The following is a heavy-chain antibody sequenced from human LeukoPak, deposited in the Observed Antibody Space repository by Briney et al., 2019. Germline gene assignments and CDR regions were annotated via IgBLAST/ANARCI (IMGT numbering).Heavy chain of an antibody. V-gene: IGHV4-59*01. Sequence: SETLSLTCTVSGGSISSYHWSWIRQPPGKGLEWIGYIYYSGSTNYNPSLKSRVTISVDTSKNQFSLKLSSVTAADTAVYYRARVDYGQNYYYYYMDVWGKGTTVTISS. J-gene: IGHJ6*03. CDR1: GGSISSYH. CDR2: IYYSGST. CDR3: ARVDYGQNYYYYYMDV. D-gene: IGHD4/OR15-4a*01.